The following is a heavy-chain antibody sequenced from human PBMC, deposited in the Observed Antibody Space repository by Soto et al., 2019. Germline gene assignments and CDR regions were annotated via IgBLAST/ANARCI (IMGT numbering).Heavy chain of an antibody. V-gene: IGHV3-30-3*01. D-gene: IGHD2-15*01. Sequence: PGGSLRLSCAASGFTFSIYAMHWVRQAPGKGLEWVAVISYDGSNKYYADSVKGRFTISRDNSKNTLYLQMNSLRAEDTAVYYCARDRGYCSGGSCYAYYYYYGMDVWGQGTTVTVSS. CDR3: ARDRGYCSGGSCYAYYYYYGMDV. CDR1: GFTFSIYA. CDR2: ISYDGSNK. J-gene: IGHJ6*02.